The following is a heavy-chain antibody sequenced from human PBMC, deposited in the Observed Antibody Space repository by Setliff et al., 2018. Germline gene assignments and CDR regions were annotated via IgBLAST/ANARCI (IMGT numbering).Heavy chain of an antibody. J-gene: IGHJ4*02. CDR1: GFTFRDYA. V-gene: IGHV3-30*01. D-gene: IGHD3-3*01. CDR2: ISSNVDDT. CDR3: ARDRRAEMYNFWSGSLEY. Sequence: GGSLRLSCAASGFTFRDYALYWVRQAPDKGLEWVARISSNVDDTSYADSVKGRFTISRDNSINTLYLQMNSLRTEDTAVYYCARDRRAEMYNFWSGSLEYWGQGTLVTVSS.